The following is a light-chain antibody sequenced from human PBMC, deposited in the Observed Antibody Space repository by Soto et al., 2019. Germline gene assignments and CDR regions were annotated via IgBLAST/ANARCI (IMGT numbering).Light chain of an antibody. CDR1: QDIRHF. Sequence: DIQMTQSPPSVSASVGDRVTITCQACQDIRHFLNWYQQKPGEAPNLLIYDASTLQAGVPSRFTGSGSGTIFTFTITRLQPEDVATYYCQQYDVIPVFGPGTKVQLK. J-gene: IGKJ3*01. CDR2: DAS. CDR3: QQYDVIPV. V-gene: IGKV1-33*01.